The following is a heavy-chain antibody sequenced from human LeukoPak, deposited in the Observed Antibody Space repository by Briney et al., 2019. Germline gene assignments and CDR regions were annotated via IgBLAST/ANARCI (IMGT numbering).Heavy chain of an antibody. CDR2: IYYSGST. D-gene: IGHD3-10*01. Sequence: PSETLSLTCTVSGASISRYYWSWIRQPPGKGLEWIGYIYYSGSTDYNPSLTSRVTVSIDTSKNQFSLKLCSVTAAYTAVYYCALTYGHGALDIWGQGTLVTVSS. V-gene: IGHV4-59*03. CDR3: ALTYGHGALDI. J-gene: IGHJ3*02. CDR1: GASISRYY.